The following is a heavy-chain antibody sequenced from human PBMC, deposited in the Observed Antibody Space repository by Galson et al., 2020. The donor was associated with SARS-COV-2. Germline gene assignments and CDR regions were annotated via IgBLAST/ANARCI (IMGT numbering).Heavy chain of an antibody. CDR3: AVTSVTTIVLYKDAFDV. CDR2: FDPDYGKT. D-gene: IGHD4-17*01. J-gene: IGHJ3*01. CDR1: GYSVTDVS. Sequence: ASVKVSCKVSGYSVTDVSIHWVRQAPGKGIEWMGGFDPDYGKTVYAQKFQGRVTMTEDTSTDTSYMSLSSLKSEDTAVYYCAVTSVTTIVLYKDAFDVWGQGTMVTVSS. V-gene: IGHV1-24*01.